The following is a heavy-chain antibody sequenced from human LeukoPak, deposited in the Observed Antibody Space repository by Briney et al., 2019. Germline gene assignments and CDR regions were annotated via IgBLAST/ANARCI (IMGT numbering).Heavy chain of an antibody. CDR1: GFTFSSYA. V-gene: IGHV3-30*04. J-gene: IGHJ3*02. CDR3: ARVFHAAGPQPLIAVADDAFDI. Sequence: GRSLRLSCAASGFTFSSYAMHWVRQAPGKGPEWVAVISYDGSNKYYADSVKGRFTISRDNSKNTLYLQMNSLRAEDTAVYYCARVFHAAGPQPLIAVADDAFDIWGQGTMVTVSS. D-gene: IGHD6-19*01. CDR2: ISYDGSNK.